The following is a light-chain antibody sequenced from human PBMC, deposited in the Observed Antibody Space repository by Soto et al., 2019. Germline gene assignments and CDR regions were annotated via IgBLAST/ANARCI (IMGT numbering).Light chain of an antibody. Sequence: IHMTQSPSSLSASVGDRVTITCRASQRITTYLDWYQQKPGKAPKLLISTAATLQGGVPSRFSGSGSRTGFTLTITTIQAEDFSTYFCQQRYSTPYTFGQGTKLEIK. V-gene: IGKV1-39*01. CDR3: QQRYSTPYT. CDR2: TAA. CDR1: QRITTY. J-gene: IGKJ2*01.